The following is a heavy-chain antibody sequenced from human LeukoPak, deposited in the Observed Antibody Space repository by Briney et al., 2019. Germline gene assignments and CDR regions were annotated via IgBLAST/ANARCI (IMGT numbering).Heavy chain of an antibody. D-gene: IGHD1-26*01. V-gene: IGHV5-51*01. CDR1: GYTFTDYW. J-gene: IGHJ6*03. CDR3: ARQFGGSYSHYYYYYMDV. CDR2: IYPGDSDT. Sequence: GESLKISCKGSGYTFTDYWIGWVRQMPGKGLEWMGIIYPGDSDTRYSPSFQGQVTISADKSISTAYLQWSSLKASDTAMYYCARQFGGSYSHYYYYYMDVWGKGTTVTVSS.